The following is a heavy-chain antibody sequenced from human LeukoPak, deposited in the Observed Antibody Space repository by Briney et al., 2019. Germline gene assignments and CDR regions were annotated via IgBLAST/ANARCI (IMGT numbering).Heavy chain of an antibody. CDR2: IYYSGST. CDR3: ARYHYDFWSGYGSYYDYMDV. CDR1: GGSISSYY. Sequence: PSETLSLTCTVSGGSISSYYWSWIRQPPGKGLEWIGYIYYSGSTNYNPSLKSRVTISVDTSKNQFSLKLSSVTAADTAVYYCARYHYDFWSGYGSYYDYMDVWGKGTTVTVSS. V-gene: IGHV4-59*01. J-gene: IGHJ6*03. D-gene: IGHD3-3*01.